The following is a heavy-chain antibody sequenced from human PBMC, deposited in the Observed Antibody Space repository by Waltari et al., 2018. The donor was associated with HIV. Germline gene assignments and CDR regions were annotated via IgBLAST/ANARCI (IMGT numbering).Heavy chain of an antibody. D-gene: IGHD3-22*01. Sequence: QVQLQESGPGLVKPSETLSITCTVSGGSISSYYWSWIRQPPGKGLEWIGYIYYSGSTNYNPSLKSRVTISVDTSKNQFSLKLSSVTAADTAVYYCARDYYDSSGSSYGMDVWGQGTTVTVSS. CDR1: GGSISSYY. CDR3: ARDYYDSSGSSYGMDV. V-gene: IGHV4-59*01. J-gene: IGHJ6*02. CDR2: IYYSGST.